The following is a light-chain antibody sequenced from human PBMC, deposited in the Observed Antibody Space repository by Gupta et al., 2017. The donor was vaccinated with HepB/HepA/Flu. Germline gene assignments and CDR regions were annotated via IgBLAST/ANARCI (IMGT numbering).Light chain of an antibody. V-gene: IGKV1-5*03. CDR3: QHEHSSPST. Sequence: DIQLTQSPSTLSASVGDRVTITCRASQSVSTWLAWYQQKPGKAPNLLIYKTSRLQSGVPSRFSGSGSGTEFTLTISSRQSDDFATYYCQHEHSSPSTFGQGTKMHI. CDR2: KTS. CDR1: QSVSTW. J-gene: IGKJ2*01.